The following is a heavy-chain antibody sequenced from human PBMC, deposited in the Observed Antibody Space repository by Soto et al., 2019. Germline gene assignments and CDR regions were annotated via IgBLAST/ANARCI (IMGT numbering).Heavy chain of an antibody. Sequence: QVQLVESGGGVVQPGRSLRLSCAASGFSFTTYGLHWVRQAPGKGLEWVAVIWYDGSNQYYADSVKGRFTISRDNSKIILYLEMNSLRVDDTAVYYCVKDHCGGDCYSDPYFDYWGQGTLVTVSS. CDR1: GFSFTTYG. J-gene: IGHJ4*02. CDR3: VKDHCGGDCYSDPYFDY. CDR2: IWYDGSNQ. D-gene: IGHD2-21*02. V-gene: IGHV3-33*06.